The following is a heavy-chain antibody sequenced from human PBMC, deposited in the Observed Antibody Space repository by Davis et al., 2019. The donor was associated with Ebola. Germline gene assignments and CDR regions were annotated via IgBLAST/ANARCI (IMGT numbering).Heavy chain of an antibody. Sequence: PSETLSLTCAVYGGSLSGYYWTWTRQSPGKGLEWIGEINHSGRTNYNPSLKSRVTISLDTSKNQFSLNLTSITAADTAIYYCAMYDYRQYYFDSWGQGTPVTVS. V-gene: IGHV4-34*01. CDR2: INHSGRT. J-gene: IGHJ4*02. CDR1: GGSLSGYY. CDR3: AMYDYRQYYFDS. D-gene: IGHD4-11*01.